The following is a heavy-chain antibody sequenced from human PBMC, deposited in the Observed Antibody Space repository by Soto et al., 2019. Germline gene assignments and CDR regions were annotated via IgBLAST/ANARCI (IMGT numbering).Heavy chain of an antibody. CDR3: ARPIVVAPVYYAIDG. CDR1: GGSISSDGYS. J-gene: IGHJ6*02. CDR2: IYHSGST. V-gene: IGHV4-30-2*01. Sequence: SETLSLTCAVSGGSISSDGYSWSWIRQPPGKGLEWIGYIYHSGSTYYNPSLKSRATMSIDRSKNQFSLKLSSVTAADTAVYYCARPIVVAPVYYAIDGWGQGTTVTVSS. D-gene: IGHD3-22*01.